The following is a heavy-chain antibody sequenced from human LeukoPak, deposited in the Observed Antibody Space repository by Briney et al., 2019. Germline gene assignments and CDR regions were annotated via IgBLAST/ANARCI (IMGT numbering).Heavy chain of an antibody. CDR2: MYYSGTT. Sequence: PSETLSLTCTVSGASVNSGSHYWSWFRQHPGKGLEWIGYMYYSGTTNYNPSLKSRVTMSVDTSKNHFSLKMNSLTAADTAEYYCAGLRYHGGNTVWGQGTPVTVSS. J-gene: IGHJ4*02. CDR3: AGLRYHGGNTV. CDR1: GASVNSGSHY. V-gene: IGHV4-61*03. D-gene: IGHD4-23*01.